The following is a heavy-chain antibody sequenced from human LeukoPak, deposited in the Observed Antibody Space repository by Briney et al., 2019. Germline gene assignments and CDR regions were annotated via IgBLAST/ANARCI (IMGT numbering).Heavy chain of an antibody. D-gene: IGHD3-22*01. V-gene: IGHV3-11*05. CDR3: ARGKYSSAY. Sequence: GGSLRLSCAASGFTFSDYYMNWIRQAPGKGLEWVSYISGSSSYTDYTDSVKGRFTISRDNAKNSLYPQMNSLRAEDTAVYYCARGKYSSAYWGQGTLVTVSS. J-gene: IGHJ4*02. CDR1: GFTFSDYY. CDR2: ISGSSSYT.